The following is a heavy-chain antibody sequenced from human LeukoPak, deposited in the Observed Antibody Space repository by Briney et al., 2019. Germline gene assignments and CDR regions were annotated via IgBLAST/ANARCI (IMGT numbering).Heavy chain of an antibody. CDR2: ISSSSSYI. CDR1: GFTFSSYS. V-gene: IGHV3-21*01. J-gene: IGHJ4*02. D-gene: IGHD2-15*01. Sequence: PGGSLCLSCAASGFTFSSYSMNWGRQAPGKGLEWVSSISSSSSYIYYADSVKGRFTISRDNAKNSLYLQMNSLRAEDTAVYYCSLLGIVVLVAATPGASWGQGTLVTVSS. CDR3: SLLGIVVLVAATPGAS.